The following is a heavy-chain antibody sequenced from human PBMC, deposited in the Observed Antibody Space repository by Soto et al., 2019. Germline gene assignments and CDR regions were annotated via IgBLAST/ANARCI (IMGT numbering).Heavy chain of an antibody. CDR1: GYTFTSYG. Sequence: QVQLVQSGAEVKKPGASVKVSCKASGYTFTSYGISWVRQAPGQGLEWMGWISAYNGNTNYAQKLQGRVTMTTDTXXSXAXXELRSLRSDDTAVYYCARGKAAAGRYYYYYYGMDVWGQGTTVTVSS. CDR2: ISAYNGNT. D-gene: IGHD6-13*01. V-gene: IGHV1-18*01. CDR3: ARGKAAAGRYYYYYYGMDV. J-gene: IGHJ6*02.